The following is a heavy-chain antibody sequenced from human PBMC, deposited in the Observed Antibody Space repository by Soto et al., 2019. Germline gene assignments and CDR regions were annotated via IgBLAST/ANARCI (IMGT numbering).Heavy chain of an antibody. V-gene: IGHV3-7*01. CDR2: IKEDGTEK. D-gene: IGHD3-22*01. Sequence: EVQLVGSGGGLVQPGGSLRLSCAGSGFTFSTYWMSWVRQAPGKGLEWVANIKEDGTEKYYVDSVEGRFTISRDNAKNSLYLQMNSLRAADTAVYHCARGWGYFDDSGFPYLYGMDVWGQGTTVTVSS. CDR1: GFTFSTYW. J-gene: IGHJ6*02. CDR3: ARGWGYFDDSGFPYLYGMDV.